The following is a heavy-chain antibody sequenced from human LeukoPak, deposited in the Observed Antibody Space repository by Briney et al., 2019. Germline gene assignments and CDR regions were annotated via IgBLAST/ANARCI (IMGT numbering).Heavy chain of an antibody. CDR1: GGTFSSYA. Sequence: SVKVSCKASGGTFSSYAISWVRQAPGQGLEWMGGIIPIFGTANYSQKFQGRVTITTDESTSTAYMELSSLRSEDTAVYYCAVTMVRGVITRYYFDYWGQGTLVTVSS. J-gene: IGHJ4*02. CDR2: IIPIFGTA. D-gene: IGHD3-10*01. CDR3: AVTMVRGVITRYYFDY. V-gene: IGHV1-69*05.